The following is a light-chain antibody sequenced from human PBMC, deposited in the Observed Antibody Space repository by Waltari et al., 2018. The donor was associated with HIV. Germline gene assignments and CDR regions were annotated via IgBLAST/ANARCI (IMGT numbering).Light chain of an antibody. CDR2: WAS. CDR3: QQYYSTSPLT. CDR1: QSVLHRSNNKNY. J-gene: IGKJ3*01. V-gene: IGKV4-1*01. Sequence: DIVMTQSPDSLAVSLGERATLNCKSSQSVLHRSNNKNYLAWYQQKPGQPPKLLINWASTRASGVPDRCRGSGSGTDFTLTISSLQAEDVAVYYCQQYYSTSPLTFGPGTKVDIK.